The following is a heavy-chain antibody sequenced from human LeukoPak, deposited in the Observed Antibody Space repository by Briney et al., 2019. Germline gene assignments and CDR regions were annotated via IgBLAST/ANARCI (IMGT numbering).Heavy chain of an antibody. CDR3: AKDMTGGTYYYYGMDV. J-gene: IGHJ6*02. D-gene: IGHD6-13*01. CDR1: GFTFSSYA. CDR2: ISGSGGST. V-gene: IGHV3-23*01. Sequence: GGSLRLSCAASGFTFSSYAMSWVRQAPGKGLEWVSAISGSGGSTYYADSVKGRFTTSRDNSKNTLYLQMNSLRAEDTAVYYCAKDMTGGTYYYYGMDVWGQGTTVTVSS.